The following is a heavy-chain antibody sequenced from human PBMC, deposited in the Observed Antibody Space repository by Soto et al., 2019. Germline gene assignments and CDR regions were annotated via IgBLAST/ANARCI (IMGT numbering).Heavy chain of an antibody. CDR2: ISATGGST. CDR3: AKGFIRDCGGDCTVDA. CDR1: GFTFSSYT. V-gene: IGHV3-23*01. Sequence: GGSLRLSCAASGFTFSSYTMSWVRQAPGKGLEWVSGISATGGSTYYAGSVKGRFTFSRDNSKNTLYLQMNSLRAEDTAVYYCAKGFIRDCGGDCTVDAWGQGTLVTVSS. J-gene: IGHJ5*02. D-gene: IGHD2-21*02.